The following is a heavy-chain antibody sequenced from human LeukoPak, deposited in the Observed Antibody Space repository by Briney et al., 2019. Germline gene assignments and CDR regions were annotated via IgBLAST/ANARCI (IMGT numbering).Heavy chain of an antibody. J-gene: IGHJ4*02. D-gene: IGHD1-7*01. Sequence: ASAKVSCKTSGYTFTAYYMHWVRQAPGQGLEWMGWINPNSGGTNYAQKFQGRVTMTRDTSISTAYVELSRLRSDDTAVYYCAPSNSWNYYFDYWGQGTLVTVSS. CDR2: INPNSGGT. CDR1: GYTFTAYY. V-gene: IGHV1-2*02. CDR3: APSNSWNYYFDY.